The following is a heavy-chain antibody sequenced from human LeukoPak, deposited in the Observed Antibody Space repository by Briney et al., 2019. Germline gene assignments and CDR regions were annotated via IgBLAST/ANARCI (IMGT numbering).Heavy chain of an antibody. CDR3: ARDHEWGRAYFDY. J-gene: IGHJ4*02. CDR1: GITLSTYW. CDR2: IKSDGSST. Sequence: GGSLRLSCAASGITLSTYWMHWVRQAPGKGLVWVSLIKSDGSSTSYADSVKGRLTISRDNAKNTLYLHMSSLRAEDTAVYYCARDHEWGRAYFDYWGQGTLVTVSS. D-gene: IGHD1-26*01. V-gene: IGHV3-74*01.